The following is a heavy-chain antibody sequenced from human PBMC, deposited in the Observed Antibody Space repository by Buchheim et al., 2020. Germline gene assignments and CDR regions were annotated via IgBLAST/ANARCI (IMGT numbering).Heavy chain of an antibody. J-gene: IGHJ6*02. CDR3: AKVKTTGFTAFYYGMDV. D-gene: IGHD4-11*01. V-gene: IGHV3-30*18. CDR2: ISYGGGGY. CDR1: GFTFSTYG. Sequence: QVQLVESGGGVVQPGRSLRLSCAASGFTFSTYGMHWVRQAPGKGLEWVAVISYGGGGYFYADSVVGRFTISRDNSKNTLYIQMNSLRAEDTAVYYCAKVKTTGFTAFYYGMDVWGQGTT.